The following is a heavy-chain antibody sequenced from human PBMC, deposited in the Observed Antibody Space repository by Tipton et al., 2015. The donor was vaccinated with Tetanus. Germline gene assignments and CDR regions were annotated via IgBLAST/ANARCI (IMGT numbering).Heavy chain of an antibody. D-gene: IGHD1-26*01. V-gene: IGHV4-39*01. CDR1: GGSISSGTYY. Sequence: TLSLTCTVSGGSISSGTYYWDWIRQPPGKGLEWIGNIYYSGSTLQNPSLKSRVTISVDTSKNQFSLKLSSVTAADTAVYFCARGLPREPFFLDYWGQGRHVTVSS. J-gene: IGHJ4*02. CDR3: ARGLPREPFFLDY. CDR2: IYYSGST.